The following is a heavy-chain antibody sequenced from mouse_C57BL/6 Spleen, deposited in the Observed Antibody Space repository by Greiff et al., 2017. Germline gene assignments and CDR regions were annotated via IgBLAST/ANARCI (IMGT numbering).Heavy chain of an antibody. D-gene: IGHD1-1*01. Sequence: QVQLQQSGPELVKPGASVKISCKASGYAFSSSWMNWVKQRPGKGLEWIGRIYPGDGDTNYNGKFKGKATLTADKSSSTAYMQLSSLTSEDSAVYFCARWRDYYGSFYYFDYWGQGTTLTVSS. J-gene: IGHJ2*01. CDR3: ARWRDYYGSFYYFDY. CDR2: IYPGDGDT. CDR1: GYAFSSSW. V-gene: IGHV1-82*01.